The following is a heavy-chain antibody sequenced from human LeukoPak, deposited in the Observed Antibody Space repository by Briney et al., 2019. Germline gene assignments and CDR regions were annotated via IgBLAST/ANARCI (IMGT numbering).Heavy chain of an antibody. CDR3: ARGTQTCSSASCYKY. CDR1: GYTFTSYD. D-gene: IGHD2-2*02. V-gene: IGHV1-8*01. CDR2: MNPNSGNT. Sequence: ASVKVSCKASGYTFTSYDINWVRQATGQGLEWMGWMNPNSGNTGYAQKFQGRVTMTRDTASDTAYMELRDLRSEDTAVYYCARGTQTCSSASCYKYWGQGTLVTVSS. J-gene: IGHJ4*02.